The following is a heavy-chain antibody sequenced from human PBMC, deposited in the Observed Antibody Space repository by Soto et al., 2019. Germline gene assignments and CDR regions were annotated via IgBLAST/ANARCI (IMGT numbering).Heavy chain of an antibody. CDR3: ARWPQLEPRFDY. Sequence: QVQLQESGPGLVKPSQTLSLTCTVSGGSISTGGYYWSWIRQHPGKGLERIGYIYYSGSTYYNPSIKSRVTISVDTSKTQFAPKLSSVTAADTAVYYCARWPQLEPRFDYWGQGTLVTASS. V-gene: IGHV4-31*03. D-gene: IGHD1-1*01. J-gene: IGHJ4*02. CDR2: IYYSGST. CDR1: GGSISTGGYY.